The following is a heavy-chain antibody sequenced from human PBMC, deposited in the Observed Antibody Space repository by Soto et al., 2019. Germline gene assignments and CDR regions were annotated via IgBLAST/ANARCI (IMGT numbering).Heavy chain of an antibody. V-gene: IGHV4-59*08. D-gene: IGHD4-17*01. Sequence: PSETLSLTCTVSGVSISSYYWSWIRQPPGKGLGWIGYIYYSGSTNYNPSLKSRVTISVDTSKNQLSLKLSSVTAADTAVYYCARRYGYYFDYWGQGTLVTVSS. CDR2: IYYSGST. CDR1: GVSISSYY. J-gene: IGHJ4*02. CDR3: ARRYGYYFDY.